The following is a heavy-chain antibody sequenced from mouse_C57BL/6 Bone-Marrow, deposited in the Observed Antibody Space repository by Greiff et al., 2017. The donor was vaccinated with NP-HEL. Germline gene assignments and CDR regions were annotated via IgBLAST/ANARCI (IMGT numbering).Heavy chain of an antibody. CDR1: GYTFTDYN. Sequence: EVKLQQSGPELVKPGASVKMSCKASGYTFTDYNMHWVKQSHGKSLEWIGYINPNNGGTSYNQKFKGKATLTVNKSSSTAYMELRSLTSEDSAVYYCARSEGYDYGGFAYWGQGTLVTVSA. D-gene: IGHD2-4*01. V-gene: IGHV1-22*01. CDR3: ARSEGYDYGGFAY. J-gene: IGHJ3*01. CDR2: INPNNGGT.